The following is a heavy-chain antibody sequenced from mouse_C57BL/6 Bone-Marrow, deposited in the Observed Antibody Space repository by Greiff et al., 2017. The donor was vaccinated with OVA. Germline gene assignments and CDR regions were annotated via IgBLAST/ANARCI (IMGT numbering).Heavy chain of an antibody. V-gene: IGHV2-2*01. CDR1: GFSLTSYG. CDR3: ARNSLIYYDHYFDY. CDR2: IWSGGST. D-gene: IGHD2-4*01. Sequence: VHLVESGPGLVQPSQSLSITCTVSGFSLTSYGVHWVRQSPGKGLEWLGVIWSGGSTDYNAAFISRLSISKDNSKSQVFFKMNSLQADDTAIYYCARNSLIYYDHYFDYWGQGTTLTVSS. J-gene: IGHJ2*01.